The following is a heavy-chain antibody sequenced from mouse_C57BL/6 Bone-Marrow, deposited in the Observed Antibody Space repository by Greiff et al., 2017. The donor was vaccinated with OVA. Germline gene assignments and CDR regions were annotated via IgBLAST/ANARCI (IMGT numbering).Heavy chain of an antibody. Sequence: EVKLVESEGGLVQPGSSMKLSCTASGFTFSDYYMAWVRQVPEKGLEWVANINYDGSSTYYLDSLKSRFIISRDNAKNILYLQMSSLKSEDTATYYCARVEEGYYYGSSLYFDVWGTGTTVTVSS. CDR3: ARVEEGYYYGSSLYFDV. D-gene: IGHD1-1*01. CDR1: GFTFSDYY. CDR2: INYDGSST. J-gene: IGHJ1*03. V-gene: IGHV5-16*01.